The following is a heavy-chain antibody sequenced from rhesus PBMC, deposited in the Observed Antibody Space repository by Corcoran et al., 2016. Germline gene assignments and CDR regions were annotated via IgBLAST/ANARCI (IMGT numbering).Heavy chain of an antibody. CDR2: IYGSGGST. V-gene: IGHV4-147*01. CDR3: AKDLTVTALDY. J-gene: IGHJ4*01. Sequence: QVQLQESGPGLVKPSATLSLTCTVSGGSISDSYYLNWIRQPPGKGLEWMGRIYGSGGSTSYNPSLKSRVTISKDTSKNQFSLKLSSVTAADTAVYYCAKDLTVTALDYWGQGVLVTVSS. D-gene: IGHD4-35*01. CDR1: GGSISDSYY.